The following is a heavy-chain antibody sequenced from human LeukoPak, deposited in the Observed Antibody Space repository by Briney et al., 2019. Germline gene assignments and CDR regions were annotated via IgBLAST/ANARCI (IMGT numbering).Heavy chain of an antibody. CDR3: VRVGYSYGYGDWNHFDY. CDR1: GFTVSSNY. CDR2: IYSGGST. D-gene: IGHD5-18*01. Sequence: PGGSLRLSCAASGFTVSSNYMSWVRQAPGKGLEWVSIIYSGGSTYYADSVKGRFTISRDNSKNTLYLQMNSLRAADTAVYFCVRVGYSYGYGDWNHFDYWGQGTLVTVSS. V-gene: IGHV3-66*02. J-gene: IGHJ4*02.